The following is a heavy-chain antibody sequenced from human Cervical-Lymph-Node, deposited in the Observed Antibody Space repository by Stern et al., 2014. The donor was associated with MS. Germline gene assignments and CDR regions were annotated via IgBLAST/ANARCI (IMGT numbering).Heavy chain of an antibody. D-gene: IGHD3-22*01. Sequence: EVQLVESGEGLVQPGGSLRLSCAASGFTFSTYAMGWVRQAPGKGLEWVSSVSSSGGSTYYADSVKGRFTISRDNSQNTLHLQMNSLRAEDTAVYYCAKDLIRIIVVTTFDLWGQGTMVAVSS. CDR1: GFTFSTYA. CDR2: VSSSGGST. CDR3: AKDLIRIIVVTTFDL. J-gene: IGHJ3*01. V-gene: IGHV3-23*04.